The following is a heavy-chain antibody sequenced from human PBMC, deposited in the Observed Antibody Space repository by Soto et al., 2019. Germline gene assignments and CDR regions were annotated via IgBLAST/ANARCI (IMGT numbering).Heavy chain of an antibody. CDR2: MYHDGNT. J-gene: IGHJ4*02. Sequence: QVQLQESGPGLVKPSGTLSLICAVSGASITTNNWWSWVRQPPGKGLEWIGEMYHDGNTNYHPSLKSRVSISLDKSKNQLSLGLTSVTAADTAVYYCAKDQSSGWGLDSWGQGTLVIVSS. D-gene: IGHD6-19*01. V-gene: IGHV4-4*02. CDR3: AKDQSSGWGLDS. CDR1: GASITTNNW.